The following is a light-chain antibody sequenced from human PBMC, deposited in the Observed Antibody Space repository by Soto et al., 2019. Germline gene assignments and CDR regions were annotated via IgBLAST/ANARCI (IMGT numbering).Light chain of an antibody. CDR1: QRMSGW. CDR2: DVS. J-gene: IGKJ1*01. CDR3: QQYDSFSVT. V-gene: IGKV1-5*01. Sequence: DIQMTQSPSTLSASVGDTVTITCRASQRMSGWLAWHQQKPGKAPKLLIYDVSALKTEVPPRFSGSGSGTEFTLTISSLQPDDFATYYCQQYDSFSVTFGQGTKVEIK.